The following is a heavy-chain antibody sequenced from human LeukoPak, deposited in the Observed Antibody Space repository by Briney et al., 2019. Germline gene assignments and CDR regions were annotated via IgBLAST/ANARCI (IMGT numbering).Heavy chain of an antibody. CDR1: GFTFSSYS. CDR2: ISSSNNYI. V-gene: IGHV3-21*01. D-gene: IGHD4-17*01. Sequence: PGGTLRLSCAASGFTFSSYSMNWVRQAPGPGLEWVSSISSSNNYIYYADSVKRRFTISRDNAKNSLYLQMDSLRAEDTAVYYCARGPPTDYWGQGTLVTVSS. J-gene: IGHJ4*02. CDR3: ARGPPTDY.